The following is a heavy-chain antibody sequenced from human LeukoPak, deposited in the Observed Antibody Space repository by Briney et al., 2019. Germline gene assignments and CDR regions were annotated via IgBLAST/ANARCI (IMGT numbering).Heavy chain of an antibody. CDR3: ARDFSSVGATGPIDY. D-gene: IGHD1-26*01. J-gene: IGHJ4*02. CDR1: EYTFTGYY. V-gene: IGHV1-2*02. Sequence: ASVKVSCKASEYTFTGYYMHWVRQAPGQGLEWMGWINPNSGSTNYAQKSQGRVTMTRDTSISTAYMELSRLRSDDTAVYYCARDFSSVGATGPIDYWGQGTLVTVSS. CDR2: INPNSGST.